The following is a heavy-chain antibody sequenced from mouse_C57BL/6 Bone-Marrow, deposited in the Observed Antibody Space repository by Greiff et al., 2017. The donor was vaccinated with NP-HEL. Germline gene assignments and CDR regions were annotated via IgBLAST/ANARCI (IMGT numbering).Heavy chain of an antibody. D-gene: IGHD2-4*01. J-gene: IGHJ3*01. CDR3: ASPYEYDVAWFAY. V-gene: IGHV5-6*01. Sequence: EVQVVESGGDLVKPGGSLKLSCAASGFTFSSYGMSWVRQTPDKRLEWVATISRGGSYTYYPDSVKGRFTISRDNAKNTLYLQMSSLKSEDTAIYYCASPYEYDVAWFAYWGQGTLVTVSA. CDR1: GFTFSSYG. CDR2: ISRGGSYT.